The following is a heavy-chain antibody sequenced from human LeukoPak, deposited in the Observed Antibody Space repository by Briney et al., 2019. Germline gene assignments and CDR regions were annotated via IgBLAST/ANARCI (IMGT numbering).Heavy chain of an antibody. CDR2: IYPGDSDT. Sequence: PGESLKISCKGSGYSFTSYWIGWVRQMPGKGLEWMWIIYPGDSDTRYSPSFQGQVTISADKSISTAYLQWSSLKASDTAMYYCARHGTAMVTRTYYYYYGTDVWGQGTTVTVSS. J-gene: IGHJ6*02. CDR1: GYSFTSYW. D-gene: IGHD5-18*01. CDR3: ARHGTAMVTRTYYYYYGTDV. V-gene: IGHV5-51*01.